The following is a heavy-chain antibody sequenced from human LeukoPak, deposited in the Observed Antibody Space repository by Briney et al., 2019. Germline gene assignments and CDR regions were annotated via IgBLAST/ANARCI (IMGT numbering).Heavy chain of an antibody. D-gene: IGHD3-3*01. J-gene: IGHJ4*02. CDR3: ARGPDYDFWSGYSTYFDY. Sequence: PSQTLSLTCTVSGGSISSGGYYWSWIRQHPGKGLEWIGYIYYSGSTYYNPSLKSRVTISVDTSKNQFSPKLSSVTAADTAVYYCARGPDYDFWSGYSTYFDYWGQGTLVTVSS. CDR2: IYYSGST. CDR1: GGSISSGGYY. V-gene: IGHV4-31*03.